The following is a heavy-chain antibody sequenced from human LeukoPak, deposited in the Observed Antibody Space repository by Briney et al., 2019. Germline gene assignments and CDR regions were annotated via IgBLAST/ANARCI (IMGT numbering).Heavy chain of an antibody. V-gene: IGHV3-23*01. J-gene: IGHJ4*02. CDR1: GFTFSSYA. CDR2: ISGSGGST. Sequence: GGSLRLSCAASGFTFSSYAMSWVRQAPGKGLEWVSAISGSGGSTYYADSVKGRFTISRDNSKNTLYLQINSLRAEDTAVYYCAKVRDPRRSFGTFDYWGQGTLVTVSS. CDR3: AKVRDPRRSFGTFDY. D-gene: IGHD2/OR15-2a*01.